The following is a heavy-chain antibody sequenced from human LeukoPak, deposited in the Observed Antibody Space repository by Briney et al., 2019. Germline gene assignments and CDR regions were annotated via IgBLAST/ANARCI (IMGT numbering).Heavy chain of an antibody. D-gene: IGHD6-19*01. V-gene: IGHV1-2*02. CDR2: IKPDSGSS. J-gene: IGHJ4*02. Sequence: SVKVSCKASGYTFTAYYIHWLRQAPGQGPEWMGWIKPDSGSSHYAQKFQGRVTMARDTSSNSAYMDLTRLKSDDTAVYYCARARVPIAVAGLYYFDYWGQGALVTVSS. CDR1: GYTFTAYY. CDR3: ARARVPIAVAGLYYFDY.